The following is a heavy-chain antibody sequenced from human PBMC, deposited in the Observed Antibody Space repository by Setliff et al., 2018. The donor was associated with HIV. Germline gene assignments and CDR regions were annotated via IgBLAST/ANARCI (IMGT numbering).Heavy chain of an antibody. D-gene: IGHD2-15*01. V-gene: IGHV4-34*01. Sequence: PSETLSLTCAVYGGSFSGYYWSWIRQPSGKGLEWIGEINHSGSTNYNPSLKSRVTISVDTSKNQFSLKLSSVTAADTAVYYCVRHHDSDFSGDPDWFDPWGQGILVTVSS. CDR1: GGSFSGYY. J-gene: IGHJ5*02. CDR3: VRHHDSDFSGDPDWFDP. CDR2: INHSGST.